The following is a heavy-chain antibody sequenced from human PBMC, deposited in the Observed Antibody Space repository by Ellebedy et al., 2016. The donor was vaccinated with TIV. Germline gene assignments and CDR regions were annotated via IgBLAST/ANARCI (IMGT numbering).Heavy chain of an antibody. V-gene: IGHV3-30*14. Sequence: GESLKISXAASGFTFSSYAMHWVRQAPGKGLEWVAVISYDGSNKYYADSVKGRFTISRDNSKNTLYLQMSSLRAEDTAVYYCVKEPDGSSYGMDVWGQGTTVTVSS. CDR3: VKEPDGSSYGMDV. D-gene: IGHD5-24*01. J-gene: IGHJ6*02. CDR2: ISYDGSNK. CDR1: GFTFSSYA.